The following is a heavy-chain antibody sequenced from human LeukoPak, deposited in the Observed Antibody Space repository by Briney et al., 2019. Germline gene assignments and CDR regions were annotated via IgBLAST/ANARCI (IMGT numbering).Heavy chain of an antibody. CDR1: AGSLSSYY. V-gene: IGHV4-59*12. D-gene: IGHD4-17*01. CDR3: AGGTTVTTVSCDY. J-gene: IGHJ4*02. Sequence: PSETLSPTSTVSAGSLSSYYWSWIRQPPGKGLEWDGYIYYSGSTNNNPSLKSRVTISVATSKNQFSLKRSSVNAAATPLYYCAGGTTVTTVSCDYWGQGTLVTVSS. CDR2: IYYSGST.